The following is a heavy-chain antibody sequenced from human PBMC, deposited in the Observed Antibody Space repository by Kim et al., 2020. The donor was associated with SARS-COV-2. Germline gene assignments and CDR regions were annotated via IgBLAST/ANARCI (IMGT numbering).Heavy chain of an antibody. J-gene: IGHJ4*02. V-gene: IGHV5-51*01. CDR3: ARHGYSSGWPYYFDY. D-gene: IGHD6-19*01. Sequence: PSFQGQVTISADKSISTAYLQWSSLKASDTAMYYCARHGYSSGWPYYFDYWGQGTLVTVSS.